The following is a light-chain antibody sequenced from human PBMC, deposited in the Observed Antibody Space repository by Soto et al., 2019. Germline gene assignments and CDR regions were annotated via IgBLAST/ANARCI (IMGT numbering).Light chain of an antibody. CDR3: GTWDSNLSAVV. Sequence: QSALTQPPSVSAAPGQKVTISCSGSSSNIGINFVSWYQHLPRTAPKLLIYDNNQRPSGIPDRFSGSKSGTSATLGITGLQTGDEADYYCGTWDSNLSAVVFGGGTKLTVL. V-gene: IGLV1-51*01. CDR1: SSNIGINF. J-gene: IGLJ2*01. CDR2: DNN.